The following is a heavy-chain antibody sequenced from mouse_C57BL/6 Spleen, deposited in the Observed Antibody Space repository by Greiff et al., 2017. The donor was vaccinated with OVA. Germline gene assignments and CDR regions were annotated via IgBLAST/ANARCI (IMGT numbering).Heavy chain of an antibody. Sequence: QVQLQQSGAELVKPGASVKISCKASGYAFSSYWMNWVKQRPGKGLEWIGQIYPGDGDTNYNGKFKGKATLTADKSSSTAYMQLSSLTSEDSAVYFCARSSYGNYVGYAMDYWGQGTSVTVSS. CDR2: IYPGDGDT. CDR3: ARSSYGNYVGYAMDY. CDR1: GYAFSSYW. D-gene: IGHD2-1*01. V-gene: IGHV1-80*01. J-gene: IGHJ4*01.